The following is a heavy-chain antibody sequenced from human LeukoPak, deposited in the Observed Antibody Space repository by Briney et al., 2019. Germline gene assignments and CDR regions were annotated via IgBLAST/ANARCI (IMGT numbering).Heavy chain of an antibody. Sequence: ASETLSLTCAVYGGSFSGYYWGWIRQPPGKGLEWIGEINHSGSTNYNPSLKSRVTISVDTSKNQFSLKLSSVTAADTAVYYCAGRPPPSVSAMVTSSIDYWGQGTLVTVSS. D-gene: IGHD5-18*01. J-gene: IGHJ4*02. V-gene: IGHV4-34*01. CDR1: GGSFSGYY. CDR3: AGRPPPSVSAMVTSSIDY. CDR2: INHSGST.